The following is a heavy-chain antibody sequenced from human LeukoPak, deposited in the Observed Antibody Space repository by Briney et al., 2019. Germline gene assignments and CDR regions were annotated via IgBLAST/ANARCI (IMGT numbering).Heavy chain of an antibody. J-gene: IGHJ4*02. V-gene: IGHV3-48*01. CDR3: ARGGAVAGLDY. CDR1: GFTFSSYS. D-gene: IGHD6-19*01. CDR2: ISSSSSTI. Sequence: PGGSLRLSCAASGFTFSSYSMNWVRQAPGKGLEWVSYISSSSSTIYSADSVKGRFTISRDKAKNSLYLQMNSLGAEDTAVYYCARGGAVAGLDYWGQGTLVTVSS.